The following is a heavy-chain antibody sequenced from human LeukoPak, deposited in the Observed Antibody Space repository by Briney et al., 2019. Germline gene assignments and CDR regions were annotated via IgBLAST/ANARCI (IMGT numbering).Heavy chain of an antibody. Sequence: GGSLRLSCGASGFTFTSAWMNWVRQAPGKGLEWVGRIKSKTDGGTTDYAAPVKGRFTISRDDSKNTLYLQMNSLKTEDTAVYYCTSRVVVPAAIGVNWFDPWGQGTLVTVPS. CDR2: IKSKTDGGTT. CDR1: GFTFTSAW. V-gene: IGHV3-15*07. D-gene: IGHD2-2*01. CDR3: TSRVVVPAAIGVNWFDP. J-gene: IGHJ5*02.